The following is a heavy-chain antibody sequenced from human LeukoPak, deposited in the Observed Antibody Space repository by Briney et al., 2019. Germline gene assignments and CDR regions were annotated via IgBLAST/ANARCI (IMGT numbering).Heavy chain of an antibody. CDR1: GYTFTSYD. V-gene: IGHV1-8*01. Sequence: ASVKVSCKASGYTFTSYDINWVRQATGQGLEWMGWMNPNSGNTGYAQKFQGRVTMTRNTSISTAYMELSSLRSEDTAVYYCARLYDIVVVPAAIEDIWGQGTVVTVSS. J-gene: IGHJ3*02. D-gene: IGHD2-2*02. CDR2: MNPNSGNT. CDR3: ARLYDIVVVPAAIEDI.